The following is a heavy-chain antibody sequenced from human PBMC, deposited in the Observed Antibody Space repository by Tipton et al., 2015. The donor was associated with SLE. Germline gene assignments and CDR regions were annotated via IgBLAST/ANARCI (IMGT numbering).Heavy chain of an antibody. CDR3: ARDRAAAGF. V-gene: IGHV3-7*01. Sequence: SLRLSCAASGFTFSSYAMHWVRQAPGKGLEWVANIKQDGSEKYYVDSVKGRFTISRDNAKNSLYLQMNSLRAEDTAVYYCARDRAAAGFWGQGTLVTVSS. D-gene: IGHD6-13*01. CDR1: GFTFSSYA. J-gene: IGHJ4*02. CDR2: IKQDGSEK.